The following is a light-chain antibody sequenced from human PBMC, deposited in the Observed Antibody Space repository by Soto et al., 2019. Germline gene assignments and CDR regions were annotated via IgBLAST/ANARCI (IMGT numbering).Light chain of an antibody. J-gene: IGKJ5*01. CDR2: GAS. V-gene: IGKV3-15*01. CDR1: QSVADN. CDR3: QQYNYWPIT. Sequence: EVVMTQSPGTLSVPPAQRFTLSCRSSQSVADNLAWFQQKPGQGPRLLIYGASTRATGIPARFSGSGSETDFTLTVSSLRSEDSAVYYCQQYNYWPITFGQGTRLEIK.